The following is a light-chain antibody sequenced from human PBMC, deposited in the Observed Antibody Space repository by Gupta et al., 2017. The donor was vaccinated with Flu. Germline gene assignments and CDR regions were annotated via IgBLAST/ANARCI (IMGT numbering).Light chain of an antibody. V-gene: IGLV1-44*01. CDR3: AAWDDSLNDLV. Sequence: SVLTQPPPASGTPAQRVTIPCSGSNSNIGSNTVNWYQQFPGTAPKLLIFKNNQRPSGVPDRFSDSKSGTSASLAISGLQSEDEADYYCAAWDDSLNDLVFGGGTKLTVL. CDR1: NSNIGSNT. CDR2: KNN. J-gene: IGLJ2*01.